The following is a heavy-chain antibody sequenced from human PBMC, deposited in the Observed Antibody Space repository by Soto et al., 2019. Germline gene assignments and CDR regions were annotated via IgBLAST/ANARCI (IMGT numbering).Heavy chain of an antibody. V-gene: IGHV4-34*01. D-gene: IGHD7-27*01. J-gene: IGHJ5*02. CDR2: INHSGST. Sequence: SETLSLTCAVYGGSFSGYYWSWIRQPPGKGLEWIGEINHSGSTNYNPSLKSRVTISVDTSKNQFSLKLSSVTAADTAVYYCARWKVRPNYWFDPWGQGTLVTVSS. CDR1: GGSFSGYY. CDR3: ARWKVRPNYWFDP.